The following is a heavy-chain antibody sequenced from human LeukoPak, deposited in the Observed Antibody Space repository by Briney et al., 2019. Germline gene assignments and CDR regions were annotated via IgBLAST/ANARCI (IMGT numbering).Heavy chain of an antibody. CDR1: GFTFSSYS. J-gene: IGHJ3*01. CDR2: ISSSSSYI. Sequence: GGSLRLSCAASGFTFSSYSMNWVRQAPGKGLEWVSSISSSSSYIYYADSVKGRFTISRDNAKNSLYLQMNSLRPEDTALYYCTKDLAPGGADVWGQGTMVTVSS. CDR3: TKDLAPGGADV. V-gene: IGHV3-21*04. D-gene: IGHD1-26*01.